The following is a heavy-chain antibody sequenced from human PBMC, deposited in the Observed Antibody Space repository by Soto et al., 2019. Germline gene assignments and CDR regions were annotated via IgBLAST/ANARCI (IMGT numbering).Heavy chain of an antibody. J-gene: IGHJ4*02. CDR3: ARAEANYYGSGNFDY. D-gene: IGHD3-10*01. Sequence: SPTLSLTCAISGDSVSSNSAAWNWIRQSPSRGLEWLGRTYYRSKWYNDYAVSVKSRITINPDTSKNQFSLQLNSVTPEDTAGYYCARAEANYYGSGNFDYWGQGTLVTVSS. CDR2: TYYRSKWYN. V-gene: IGHV6-1*01. CDR1: GDSVSSNSAA.